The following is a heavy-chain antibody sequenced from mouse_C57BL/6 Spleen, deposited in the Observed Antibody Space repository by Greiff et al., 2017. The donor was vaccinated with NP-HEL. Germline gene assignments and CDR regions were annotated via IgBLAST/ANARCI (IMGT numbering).Heavy chain of an antibody. Sequence: EVQVVESGEGLVKPGGSLKLSCAASGFTFSSYAMSWVRQTPEKRLEWVAYISSGGDYIYYADTVKGRFTISRDNARNTLYLQMSSLKSEDTAMYYCTRDHYGSSYDAMDYWGQGTSVTVSS. V-gene: IGHV5-9-1*02. D-gene: IGHD1-1*01. CDR2: ISSGGDYI. CDR1: GFTFSSYA. CDR3: TRDHYGSSYDAMDY. J-gene: IGHJ4*01.